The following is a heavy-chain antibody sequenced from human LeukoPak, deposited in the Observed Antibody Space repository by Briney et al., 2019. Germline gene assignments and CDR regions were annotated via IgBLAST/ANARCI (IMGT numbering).Heavy chain of an antibody. V-gene: IGHV3-30*18. J-gene: IGHJ6*02. CDR2: ISYDGSNK. CDR3: AKSRRGYSTYYYYGMDV. D-gene: IGHD4-11*01. CDR1: GFTFSSYG. Sequence: GRSLRLSCAASGFTFSSYGMHWVRQAPGKGLEWVAVISYDGSNKYYADSVKGRFTISRDNSKNTLYLQMNGLRAEDTAVYYCAKSRRGYSTYYYYGMDVRGQGTTVTVSS.